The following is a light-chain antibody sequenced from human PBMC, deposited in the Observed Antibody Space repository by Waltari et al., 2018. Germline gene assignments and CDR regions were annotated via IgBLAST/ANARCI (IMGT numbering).Light chain of an antibody. Sequence: SYELTQPPSVSVSPGQTARITCSGDALPKQYAYWYQQKPGQAPIVLIYKDSERPSEIPGRFAGSSSGTTVTLTITGVQAEDEADYYCQSAYTTATYPLVIFGGGTKLTVL. CDR3: QSAYTTATYPLVI. V-gene: IGLV3-25*03. CDR2: KDS. J-gene: IGLJ2*01. CDR1: ALPKQY.